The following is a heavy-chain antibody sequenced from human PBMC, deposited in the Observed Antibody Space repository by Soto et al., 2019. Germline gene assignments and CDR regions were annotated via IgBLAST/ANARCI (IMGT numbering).Heavy chain of an antibody. J-gene: IGHJ4*02. V-gene: IGHV3-30-3*01. Sequence: GGSLRLSCAASGFTFSSYAMHWVRQAPGKGLEWVAVISYDGSNKYYADSVKGRFTISRDNSKNTLYLQMNSLRAEDTAVYYCARDFLLAVAYYFDYWGQGTLVTVSS. CDR1: GFTFSSYA. CDR2: ISYDGSNK. CDR3: ARDFLLAVAYYFDY. D-gene: IGHD6-19*01.